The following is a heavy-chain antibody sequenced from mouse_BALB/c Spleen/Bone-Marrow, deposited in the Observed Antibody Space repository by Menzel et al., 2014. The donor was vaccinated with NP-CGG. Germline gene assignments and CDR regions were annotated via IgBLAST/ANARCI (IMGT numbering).Heavy chain of an antibody. CDR3: ANYYYGSSLFAY. CDR2: IDPANGNT. D-gene: IGHD1-1*01. CDR1: GFNIKDTY. V-gene: IGHV14-3*02. J-gene: IGHJ3*01. Sequence: VQLVESGAELVKPGASVKLSCTASGFNIKDTYMHWVKQRPEQGLEWIGRIDPANGNTKYDPKFQGKATITADTSSNXAYLQLSSLTSEDTAVYYCANYYYGSSLFAYWGQGTLVTVSA.